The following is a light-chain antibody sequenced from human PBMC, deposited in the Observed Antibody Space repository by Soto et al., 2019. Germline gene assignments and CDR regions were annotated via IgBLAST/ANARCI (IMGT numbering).Light chain of an antibody. CDR1: SSNIGAGYD. J-gene: IGLJ3*02. CDR2: GNT. V-gene: IGLV1-40*01. Sequence: QSVLTQPPSVSGAPGQRVTISCTGSSSNIGAGYDVHWYQQLPGTAPKLLIYGNTNRPSGVPDRFSGSKSGTSASLAITGLQAEDEADYYCQSYDSSLNWVFGGGTNVTVL. CDR3: QSYDSSLNWV.